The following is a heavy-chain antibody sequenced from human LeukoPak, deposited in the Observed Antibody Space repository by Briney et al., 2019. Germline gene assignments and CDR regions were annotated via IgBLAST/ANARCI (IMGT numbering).Heavy chain of an antibody. Sequence: PGGSLRLSCAASGFTFSSHWMHWVRHAPGEGLVWVSRVNGPGDWTHYADSVRGRFIISRDNAENTISLRMNNLRAEDTAVYFCAREVFEGQRQSDAFDVWGQGTMVTVSS. CDR1: GFTFSSHW. D-gene: IGHD6-25*01. CDR2: VNGPGDWT. J-gene: IGHJ3*01. CDR3: AREVFEGQRQSDAFDV. V-gene: IGHV3-74*01.